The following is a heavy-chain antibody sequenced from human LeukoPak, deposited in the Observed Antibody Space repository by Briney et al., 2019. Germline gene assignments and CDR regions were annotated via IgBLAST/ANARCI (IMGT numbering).Heavy chain of an antibody. CDR1: GFTFRDFW. Sequence: PGGSLRLSCAASGFTFRDFWMHWVRQAPGKGLEWVSGISWNSGSIGYADSVKGRFTISRDNAKNSLYLQMNSLRAEDTALYYCAKGYYDFWSGYFLFDYWGQGTLVTVSS. CDR2: ISWNSGSI. V-gene: IGHV3-9*01. D-gene: IGHD3-3*01. J-gene: IGHJ4*02. CDR3: AKGYYDFWSGYFLFDY.